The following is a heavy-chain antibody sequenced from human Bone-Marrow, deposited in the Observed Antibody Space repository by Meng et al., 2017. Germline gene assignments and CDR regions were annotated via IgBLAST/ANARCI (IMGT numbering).Heavy chain of an antibody. Sequence: GESLKISCAASGFTFSNAWMNWVRQAPGKGLEWVGHIKSKTDGETTDYAAPVKGRFTMSRDDSKNTLYLQMNSLKTEDTAVYYCSTDWNVKHAIFDYWGQGTLVTVSS. CDR2: IKSKTDGETT. V-gene: IGHV3-15*01. D-gene: IGHD1-1*01. J-gene: IGHJ4*02. CDR3: STDWNVKHAIFDY. CDR1: GFTFSNAW.